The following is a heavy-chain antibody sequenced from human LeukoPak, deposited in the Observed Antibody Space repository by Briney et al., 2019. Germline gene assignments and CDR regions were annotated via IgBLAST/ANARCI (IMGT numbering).Heavy chain of an antibody. CDR3: ARMGGYSGYATH. D-gene: IGHD5-12*01. V-gene: IGHV4-59*08. CDR2: IHYSGST. Sequence: PSETLSLTCTVSGGSISSYYWSWIRQPPGKGLEWIGYIHYSGSTNYNPSLKSRGTISLEKSDNKFSLKLSSVTAADTAVYYCARMGGYSGYATHWGQGTLVTVSS. CDR1: GGSISSYY. J-gene: IGHJ4*02.